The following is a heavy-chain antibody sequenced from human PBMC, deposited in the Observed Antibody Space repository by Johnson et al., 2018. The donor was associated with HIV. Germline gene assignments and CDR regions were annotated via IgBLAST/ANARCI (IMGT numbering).Heavy chain of an antibody. V-gene: IGHV3-15*01. CDR1: GFTFSNAW. Sequence: EVQLVESGGGLVKPGGSLRLSCAASGFTFSNAWMSWVRQAPGKGLEWVGRIKSKTDGGTTDYAAPVKGRFTISRDDSKNTLYLQMNSLKTEDTAVYYCTRDAKLRPLDGPDDAFDIWGQGTMVTVSS. J-gene: IGHJ3*02. CDR3: TRDAKLRPLDGPDDAFDI. CDR2: IKSKTDGGTT. D-gene: IGHD2-2*03.